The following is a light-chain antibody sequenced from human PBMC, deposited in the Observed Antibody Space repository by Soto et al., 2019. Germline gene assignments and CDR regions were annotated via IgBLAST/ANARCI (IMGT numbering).Light chain of an antibody. CDR2: AAS. CDR3: PQSNSVPYS. CDR1: QAIGSW. Sequence: DIQMTQSPSSVSASVGDRATLSCRASQAIGSWLAWYQQKPGKAPKLLIYAASSLQSGDPSRVSGSRSGTDFTRTITSLQPEDLATYYCPQSNSVPYSFGQGTRLGMK. J-gene: IGKJ2*01. V-gene: IGKV1-12*01.